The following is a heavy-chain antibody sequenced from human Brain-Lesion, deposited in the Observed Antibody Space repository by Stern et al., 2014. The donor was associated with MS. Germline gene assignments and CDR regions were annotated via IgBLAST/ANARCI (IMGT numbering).Heavy chain of an antibody. CDR3: ASGYRIFDY. CDR2: IHPSGSA. D-gene: IGHD5-18*01. Sequence: DQLVESGPGLVKPSQTLSLTCNVSGGSISSGSDYWSWLRQPVGKGLQWIGRIHPSGSAYYTPSLKSRVTISTDTSKNHFSLELTSATAADTAIYYCASGYRIFDYWGQGILVTVSS. J-gene: IGHJ4*02. CDR1: GGSISSGSDY. V-gene: IGHV4-61*02.